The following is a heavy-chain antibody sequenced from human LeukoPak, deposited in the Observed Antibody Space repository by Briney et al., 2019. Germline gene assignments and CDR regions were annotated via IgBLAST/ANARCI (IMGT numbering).Heavy chain of an antibody. J-gene: IGHJ4*02. CDR3: AKGYYYDTSGYYSVDF. V-gene: IGHV3-23*01. Sequence: PGGSLRLSCAASGFTFSNYVMSWVRQAPGKGLERVSAISGGGGSTYYADSVRGRFTISRDNSKNMLYLQMHSLRAEDTAVYYCAKGYYYDTSGYYSVDFWGQGTLVTVSS. CDR1: GFTFSNYV. D-gene: IGHD3-22*01. CDR2: ISGGGGST.